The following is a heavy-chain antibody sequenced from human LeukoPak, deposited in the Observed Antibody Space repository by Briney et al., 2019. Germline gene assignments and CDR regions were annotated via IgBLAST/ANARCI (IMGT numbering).Heavy chain of an antibody. V-gene: IGHV1-8*01. J-gene: IGHJ4*02. CDR3: ARLYCTNGVCYEDY. Sequence: ASVKVSCKASGYTFTSYDINWVRQATGQGLEWMGWMNPNSGNTGYAQKFQGRVTMTRNTSKSTAYMELCSLRSEDTAVYYCARLYCTNGVCYEDYWGQGTLVTVSS. CDR2: MNPNSGNT. D-gene: IGHD2-8*01. CDR1: GYTFTSYD.